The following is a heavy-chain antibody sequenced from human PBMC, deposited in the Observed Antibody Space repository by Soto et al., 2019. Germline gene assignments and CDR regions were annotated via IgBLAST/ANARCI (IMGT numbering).Heavy chain of an antibody. J-gene: IGHJ4*02. CDR3: ARDQFYYYDSSGYPDY. V-gene: IGHV4-34*01. CDR2: INHSGST. Sequence: SETLSLTCAVYGGSFSGYYWSWIRQPPGKWLEWIGEINHSGSTNYNPSLKSRVTISVDTSKNQFSLKLSSVTAADTAVYYCARDQFYYYDSSGYPDYWGQGXLVTVYS. CDR1: GGSFSGYY. D-gene: IGHD3-22*01.